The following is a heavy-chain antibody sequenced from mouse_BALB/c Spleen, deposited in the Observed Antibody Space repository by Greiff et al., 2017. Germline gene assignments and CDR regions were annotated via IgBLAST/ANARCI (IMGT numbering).Heavy chain of an antibody. CDR3: ARSGDYAMDY. CDR2: ISYSGST. CDR1: GYSITSDYA. J-gene: IGHJ4*01. V-gene: IGHV3-2*02. Sequence: EVKLQESGPGLVKPSQSLSLTCTVTGYSITSDYAWNWIRQFPGNKLEWMGYISYSGSTSYNPSLKSRISITRDTSKNQFFLQLNSVTTEDTATYYCARSGDYAMDYWGQGTSGTVSS. D-gene: IGHD4-1*01.